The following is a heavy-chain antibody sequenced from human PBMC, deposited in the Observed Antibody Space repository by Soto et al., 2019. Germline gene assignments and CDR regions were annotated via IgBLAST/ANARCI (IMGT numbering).Heavy chain of an antibody. J-gene: IGHJ4*02. CDR2: ISYDGSNK. CDR1: GFTFRSYA. Sequence: QVQLVESGGGVVQPGRSLRLSCAASGFTFRSYAMHWVRQAPGKGLEWVAVISYDGSNKYYADSVKGRFTISRDNSKNTLYLQMISLRTEDTAVYYCAREYCSGRSCYYLDYWGQGTLVTVSS. D-gene: IGHD2-15*01. V-gene: IGHV3-30-3*01. CDR3: AREYCSGRSCYYLDY.